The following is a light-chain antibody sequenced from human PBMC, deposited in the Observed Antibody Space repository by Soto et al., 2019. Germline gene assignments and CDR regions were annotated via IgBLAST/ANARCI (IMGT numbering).Light chain of an antibody. CDR1: ETVSSYL. Sequence: EIVMTQSPATLSVSPGESASLSCRASETVSSYLLWYHQKPGQAPRLLIYGASSRATGIPDRFSGSGSGTDLTITISRLEPEDCEVYDCQQYGSSPQTFGQGTRLEIK. J-gene: IGKJ5*01. CDR3: QQYGSSPQT. V-gene: IGKV3-20*01. CDR2: GAS.